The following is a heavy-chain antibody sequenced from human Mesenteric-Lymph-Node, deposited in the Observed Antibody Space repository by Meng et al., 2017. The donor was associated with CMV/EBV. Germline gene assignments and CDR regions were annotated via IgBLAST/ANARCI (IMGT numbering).Heavy chain of an antibody. Sequence: ASVKVSCKASGYTFTSYYMHWVRQAPGQGLEWMGIINPSGGSTSYAQKLQGRVTITTDESTSTAYMELSSLRSEDTAVYYCARGVGIDDFWSGYYNGWFDPWGQGTLVTVSS. CDR1: GYTFTSYY. CDR2: INPSGGST. V-gene: IGHV1-46*01. J-gene: IGHJ5*02. CDR3: ARGVGIDDFWSGYYNGWFDP. D-gene: IGHD3-3*01.